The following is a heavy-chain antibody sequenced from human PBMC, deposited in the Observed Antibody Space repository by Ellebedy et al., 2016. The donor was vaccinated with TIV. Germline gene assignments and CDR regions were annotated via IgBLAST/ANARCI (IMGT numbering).Heavy chain of an antibody. CDR3: ARDTHYYVQYLQH. V-gene: IGHV1-69*13. Sequence: ASVKVSCKASGGTFRSYAISWVRQAPGQGLEWMGGIIAIFGTANYAQKFQGRVTITADESTSTAYMELSSLRSEDTAVYYCARDTHYYVQYLQHWGQGTLVTVSS. J-gene: IGHJ1*01. CDR1: GGTFRSYA. D-gene: IGHD3-10*02. CDR2: IIAIFGTA.